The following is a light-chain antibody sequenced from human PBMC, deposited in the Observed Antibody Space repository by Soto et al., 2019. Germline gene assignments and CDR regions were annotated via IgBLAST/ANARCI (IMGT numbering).Light chain of an antibody. CDR2: GAS. V-gene: IGKV3-15*01. CDR1: QSVSSN. Sequence: EIVMTQSPATLSVSPGDRATLSCRASQSVSSNLAWYQQKPGQAPRLLIHGASTRATGIPARFSGSGSGTEFTLIISSLQSEDFAVYYCQQYNVWPTFGQGTKVDIK. CDR3: QQYNVWPT. J-gene: IGKJ1*01.